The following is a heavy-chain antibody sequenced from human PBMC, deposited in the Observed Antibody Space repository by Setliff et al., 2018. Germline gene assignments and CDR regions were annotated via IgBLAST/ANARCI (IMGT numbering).Heavy chain of an antibody. V-gene: IGHV1-2*02. CDR2: INPHSDDT. CDR1: GYIFTNYH. CDR3: ARERRFCIGSGCYSGNYYYYMDV. D-gene: IGHD2-15*01. J-gene: IGHJ6*03. Sequence: ASVKVSCKASGYIFTNYHIHWVRQAPGQGLEWMGWINPHSDDTHYAQNFQGRVTITMDTSENEFSLKLSPVTAADTAVYYCARERRFCIGSGCYSGNYYYYMDVWGKGTTVTVSS.